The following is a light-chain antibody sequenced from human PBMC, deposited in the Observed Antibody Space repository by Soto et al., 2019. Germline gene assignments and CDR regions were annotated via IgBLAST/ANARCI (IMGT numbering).Light chain of an antibody. V-gene: IGKV1-5*03. Sequence: DIQMTQSPSTLSGSVGDRVTITCRASQTISSWLAWYQQKPGKAPKLLIYKASSLQSGVPSRFSGSGSGTEFTLTISSLQPDDFATYYCQQYDSFPTFGQGTKVDI. CDR1: QTISSW. CDR3: QQYDSFPT. J-gene: IGKJ1*01. CDR2: KAS.